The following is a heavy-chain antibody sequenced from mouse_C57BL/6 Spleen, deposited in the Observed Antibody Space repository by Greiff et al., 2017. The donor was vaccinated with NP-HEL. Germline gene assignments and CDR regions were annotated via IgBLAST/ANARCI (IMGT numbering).Heavy chain of an antibody. Sequence: QVQLKQSGPGLVQPSQSLSITCTVSGFSLTSYGVHWVRQSPGKGLEWLGVIWSGGSTDYNAAFISRLSISTANSKSQVFFKMYSLQADDTAIYYCAKKPPPSNDEYYYAMDYWGQGTSVTVSS. CDR1: GFSLTSYG. J-gene: IGHJ4*01. D-gene: IGHD2-12*01. V-gene: IGHV2-2*01. CDR3: AKKPPPSNDEYYYAMDY. CDR2: IWSGGST.